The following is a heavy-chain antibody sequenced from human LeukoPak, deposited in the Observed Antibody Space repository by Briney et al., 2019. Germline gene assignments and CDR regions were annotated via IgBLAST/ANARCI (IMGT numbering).Heavy chain of an antibody. CDR2: INPNSGGT. V-gene: IGHV1-2*02. Sequence: ASVKVSCKASGYTFAGYYMHWVRQAPGQGLEWMGWINPNSGGTNYAQKFQGRVTMTRDTSISTAYMELSRLRSDDTAVYYCARVRDITGTFALGYWGQETLVTVSS. CDR1: GYTFAGYY. D-gene: IGHD1-7*01. CDR3: ARVRDITGTFALGY. J-gene: IGHJ4*02.